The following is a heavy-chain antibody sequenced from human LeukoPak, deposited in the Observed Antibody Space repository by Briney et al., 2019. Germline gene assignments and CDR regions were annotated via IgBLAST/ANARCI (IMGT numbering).Heavy chain of an antibody. D-gene: IGHD3-10*01. Sequence: SQTLSLTCTVSGGSISSDLYYWRRLRQPAGKGLEWIGRIYSSGTTNYNPSLKSRVTISVKRSKNQVSLMLNSVTAADTAVYYCAGGAYGSGSYAKWFDPWGQGTLVIVSS. CDR2: IYSSGTT. CDR1: GGSISSDLYY. CDR3: AGGAYGSGSYAKWFDP. V-gene: IGHV4-61*02. J-gene: IGHJ5*02.